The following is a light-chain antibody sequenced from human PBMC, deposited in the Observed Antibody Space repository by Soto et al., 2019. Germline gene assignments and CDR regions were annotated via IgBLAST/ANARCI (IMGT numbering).Light chain of an antibody. V-gene: IGLV2-8*01. Sequence: QSALTQPPSASGSPGQSVTISCTGTKNDIDVYDFVSWYQHHPGKAPRLIIYEVVQRPSGVPDRFSGSKSGNTASLTVSGLQAADEADYFCKSYAGSNTYVFGSGTQLTVL. CDR2: EVV. J-gene: IGLJ7*01. CDR1: KNDIDVYDF. CDR3: KSYAGSNTYV.